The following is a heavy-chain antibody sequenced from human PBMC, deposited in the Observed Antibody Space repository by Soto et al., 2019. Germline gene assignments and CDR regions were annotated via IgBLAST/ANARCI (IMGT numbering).Heavy chain of an antibody. V-gene: IGHV1-2*02. CDR3: ARVEMATTTYYYYYYGMDV. J-gene: IGHJ6*02. CDR2: INPNSGGT. D-gene: IGHD5-12*01. CDR1: GYTFTGYY. Sequence: GASVKVSCKAPGYTFTGYYMHWVRQAPGQGLEWMGWINPNSGGTNYAQKFQGRVTTTRDTSISTAYMELSRLRSDDTAVYYCARVEMATTTYYYYYYGMDVWGQGTTVTV.